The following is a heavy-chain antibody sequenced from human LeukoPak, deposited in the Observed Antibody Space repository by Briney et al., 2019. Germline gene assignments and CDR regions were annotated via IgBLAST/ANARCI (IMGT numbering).Heavy chain of an antibody. Sequence: GGSLRLSCAASGFTFNNFWMPWFRQAPGKGLVWVSRISKDGSTTNYADSVKGRFTISRDNAKNTLYLQMNSLTAEDTALYYCARGASSGYRIDYWGQGTLVTVSS. CDR2: ISKDGSTT. V-gene: IGHV3-74*01. CDR1: GFTFNNFW. D-gene: IGHD5-18*01. CDR3: ARGASSGYRIDY. J-gene: IGHJ4*02.